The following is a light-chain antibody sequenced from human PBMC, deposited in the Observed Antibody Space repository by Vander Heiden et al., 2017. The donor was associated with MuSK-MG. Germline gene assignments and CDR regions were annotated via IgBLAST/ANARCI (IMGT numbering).Light chain of an antibody. CDR2: GAS. CDR3: QQNGSSPPT. CDR1: QSVSSSY. V-gene: IGKV3-20*01. Sequence: IVFTQSPGPLSLSPAERATLSCRASQSVSSSYLAWYQQKPGQAPRILIYGASSRATGIPDRFSGSGSETDFTLTISRLEPEDFAVYYCQQNGSSPPTFGQGTKVEIK. J-gene: IGKJ1*01.